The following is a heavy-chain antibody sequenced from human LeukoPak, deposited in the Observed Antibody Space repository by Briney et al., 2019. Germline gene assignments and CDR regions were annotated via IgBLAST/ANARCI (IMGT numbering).Heavy chain of an antibody. CDR1: GFILDNSA. D-gene: IGHD4/OR15-4a*01. V-gene: IGHV3-23*01. CDR2: ITDSGRST. J-gene: IGHJ5*02. Sequence: PGGSLRLSCAAPGFILDNSALSWVRQAPGKGLQWVSTITDSGRSTDYADSVKGRFTISRDNSKNTMSLHMNSLTAGDTAVYYCAKHPGPYGGNPFNLWGQGTLVTVSS. CDR3: AKHPGPYGGNPFNL.